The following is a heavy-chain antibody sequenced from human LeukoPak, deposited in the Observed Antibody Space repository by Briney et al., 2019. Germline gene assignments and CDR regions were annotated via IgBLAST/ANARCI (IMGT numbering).Heavy chain of an antibody. V-gene: IGHV3-21*01. J-gene: IGHJ4*02. CDR3: ASTNHYYGSGTYDYYCDY. D-gene: IGHD3-10*01. Sequence: GGSLTLSCTPSGFTFSSYSMNWVRQAPGTGLEWVSPISSGSDYIYYTDSVKGRFTIPRDNTKNSLYLQMTSLRAEDTAVDYCASTNHYYGSGTYDYYCDYWGRGTLLAVSS. CDR1: GFTFSSYS. CDR2: ISSGSDYI.